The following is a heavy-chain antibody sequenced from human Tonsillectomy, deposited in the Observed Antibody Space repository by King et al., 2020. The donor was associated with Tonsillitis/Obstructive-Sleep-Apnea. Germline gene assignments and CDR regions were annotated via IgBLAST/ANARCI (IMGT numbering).Heavy chain of an antibody. Sequence: VQLLESGGGLVQPGGSLRLSCAASGFTFSSYAMSWVRQAPGKGLEWVSAISGSGGSTYYADSVKGRFTISRDNSKNTLYLQMNSLRAEDTAVYYCAKVGYEFWSGYSSRFDPWGQGTRVTVSS. V-gene: IGHV3-23*01. D-gene: IGHD3-3*01. J-gene: IGHJ5*02. CDR1: GFTFSSYA. CDR2: ISGSGGST. CDR3: AKVGYEFWSGYSSRFDP.